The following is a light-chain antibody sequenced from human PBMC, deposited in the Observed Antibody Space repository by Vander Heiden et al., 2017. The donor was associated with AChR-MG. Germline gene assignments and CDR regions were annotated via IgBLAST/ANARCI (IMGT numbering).Light chain of an antibody. CDR1: GGSIASNY. Sequence: FVLTQPHSVSDSPGKTVTTSCTRSGGSIASNYVQWCQQRPGSAPTTVIFEDNHRPSGGPDRFSCSIDSSSTSASLIISGLKTEDEADYYCQSYDDTNHGVFGGGTKLTVL. V-gene: IGLV6-57*03. J-gene: IGLJ2*01. CDR3: QSYDDTNHGV. CDR2: EDN.